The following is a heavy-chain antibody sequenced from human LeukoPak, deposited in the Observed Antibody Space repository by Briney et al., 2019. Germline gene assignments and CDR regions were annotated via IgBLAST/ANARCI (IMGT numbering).Heavy chain of an antibody. Sequence: AAVTVSCKASGFTFIGYYMHWVRQAPGQGLEWMGWINLNTRDTDYAPKFQGRVTMTRDTSITTAYMQLSWLRYDDTAVYYCARDQLALDYWGRGTLVTVSS. J-gene: IGHJ4*02. D-gene: IGHD1-1*01. V-gene: IGHV1-2*02. CDR2: INLNTRDT. CDR3: ARDQLALDY. CDR1: GFTFIGYY.